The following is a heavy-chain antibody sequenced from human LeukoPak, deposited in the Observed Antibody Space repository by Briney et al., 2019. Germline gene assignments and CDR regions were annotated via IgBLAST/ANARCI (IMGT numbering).Heavy chain of an antibody. CDR2: IRTDNGNT. Sequence: GASVKVSCKASGYAFTNYGISWVRQAPGQGLEWMGRIRTDNGNTDYAQKFQGRVTMTTDTSTSTAYMELRSLRSDDTAVYYCARDRSSSFFWGQGTLVTVSS. J-gene: IGHJ4*02. V-gene: IGHV1-18*01. CDR1: GYAFTNYG. CDR3: ARDRSSSFF. D-gene: IGHD6-6*01.